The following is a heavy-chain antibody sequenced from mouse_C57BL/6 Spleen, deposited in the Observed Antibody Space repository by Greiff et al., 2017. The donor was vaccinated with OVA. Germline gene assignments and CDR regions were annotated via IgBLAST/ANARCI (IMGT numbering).Heavy chain of an antibody. D-gene: IGHD2-3*01. CDR2: INPYNGGT. V-gene: IGHV1-19*01. Sequence: EVQLQQSGPVLVKPGASVKMSCKASGYTFTDYYMNWVKQSHGKSLEWIGVINPYNGGTSYNQKFKGKATLTVDKSSSTAYMELNSLTSEDSAVYYCAPYDGSLDYWGQGTTLTVSS. CDR1: GYTFTDYY. J-gene: IGHJ2*01. CDR3: APYDGSLDY.